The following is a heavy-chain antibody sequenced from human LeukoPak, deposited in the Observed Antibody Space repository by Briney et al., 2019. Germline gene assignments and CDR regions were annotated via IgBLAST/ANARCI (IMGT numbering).Heavy chain of an antibody. Sequence: GGSLRLSCAASGFTFSNYWMHWVRQAPGKGLVWVSRIKSDGSSTSYADSAKGRFIISRDNAKNTLHLQMNSLRAEDTAVYYCAREYGFGSGSYYPWGQGTLVIVSS. V-gene: IGHV3-74*01. CDR1: GFTFSNYW. J-gene: IGHJ5*02. CDR2: IKSDGSST. CDR3: AREYGFGSGSYYP. D-gene: IGHD3-10*01.